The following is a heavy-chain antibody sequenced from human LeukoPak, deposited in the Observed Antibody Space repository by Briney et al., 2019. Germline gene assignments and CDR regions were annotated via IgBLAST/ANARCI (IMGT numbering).Heavy chain of an antibody. CDR3: ARVSRWALNHNPHY. J-gene: IGHJ4*02. CDR1: GFTFCDHA. V-gene: IGHV3-49*04. CDR2: IRSKAYGGTT. D-gene: IGHD1-14*01. Sequence: GGSLRLSCTASGFTFCDHAMSWVRQAPGKGLEWLGFIRSKAYGGTTEYAASAKGKFTISRDDSKSIAYLQMNSLRAEDTAVYYCARVSRWALNHNPHYWGQGTLVTVSS.